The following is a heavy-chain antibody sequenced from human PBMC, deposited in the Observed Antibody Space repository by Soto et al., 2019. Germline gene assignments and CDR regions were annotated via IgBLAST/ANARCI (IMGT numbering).Heavy chain of an antibody. J-gene: IGHJ6*03. CDR2: INHSGST. D-gene: IGHD2-2*01. CDR3: ARVEEDIVVVPAATDGDYYYYYMDV. CDR1: GGSFSGYY. V-gene: IGHV4-34*01. Sequence: SETLSLTCAVYGGSFSGYYWSWIRQPPGKGLEWIGEINHSGSTNYNPSLKSRVTISVDTSKNQFSLKLSSVTAAGTAVYYCARVEEDIVVVPAATDGDYYYYYMDVWGKGTTVTVSS.